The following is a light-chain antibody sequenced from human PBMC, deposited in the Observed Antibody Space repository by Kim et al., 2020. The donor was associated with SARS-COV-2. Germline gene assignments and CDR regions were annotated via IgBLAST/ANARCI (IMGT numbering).Light chain of an antibody. CDR2: SNN. CDR3: VAWDDSLNGPV. J-gene: IGLJ3*02. CDR1: SSNIGSNT. Sequence: QSVLTQPPSASGTPGQRVTISCSGSSSNIGSNTVNWYQQLPGTAPKLLIYSNNQRPSGVPDRFSGSKSGTSASLAISGLQSDDEADYYCVAWDDSLNGPVFGGGTKLTVL. V-gene: IGLV1-44*01.